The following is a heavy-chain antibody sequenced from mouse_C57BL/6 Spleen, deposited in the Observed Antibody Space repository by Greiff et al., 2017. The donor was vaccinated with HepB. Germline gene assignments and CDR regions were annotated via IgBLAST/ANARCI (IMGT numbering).Heavy chain of an antibody. D-gene: IGHD2-12*01. CDR1: GYTFTSYW. CDR3: ARDSSWFAY. CDR2: IYPGSGST. V-gene: IGHV1-55*01. Sequence: QVQLQQPGAELVKPGASVKMSCKASGYTFTSYWITWVKQSPGQGLEWVGDIYPGSGSTNYSEKFKSKATLTGDTSSSTAYMQLSSLTSEDSAVYYCARDSSWFAYWGQGTLVTVSA. J-gene: IGHJ3*01.